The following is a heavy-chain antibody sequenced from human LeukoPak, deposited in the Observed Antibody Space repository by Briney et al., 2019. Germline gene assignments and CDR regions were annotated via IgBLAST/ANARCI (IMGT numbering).Heavy chain of an antibody. V-gene: IGHV1-2*06. CDR3: AREGYYDSSGHSGFDY. Sequence: ASVKVSCKASEYTFTGYYMHWVRQAPGRGLEWMGRINPNSGGTNYAQKFQGRVTMTRDTSISTAYMELSRLRSDDTAVYYCAREGYYDSSGHSGFDYWGQGTLVTVSS. CDR2: INPNSGGT. J-gene: IGHJ4*02. CDR1: EYTFTGYY. D-gene: IGHD3-22*01.